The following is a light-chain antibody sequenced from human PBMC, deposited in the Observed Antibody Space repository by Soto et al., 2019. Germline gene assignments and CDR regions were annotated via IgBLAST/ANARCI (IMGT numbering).Light chain of an antibody. V-gene: IGKV1D-13*01. J-gene: IGKJ5*01. CDR1: QDIRGA. CDR2: DVS. CDR3: QQFNNYPIT. Sequence: AIQLTQSPSSLSASVGDRVTITCRASQDIRGALAWYQQKPGKAPKLLIFDVSTLQSGVPSRFSGSGSGTDFTLTISSLQTEDFGTYYCQQFNNYPITFGQGTRLEIK.